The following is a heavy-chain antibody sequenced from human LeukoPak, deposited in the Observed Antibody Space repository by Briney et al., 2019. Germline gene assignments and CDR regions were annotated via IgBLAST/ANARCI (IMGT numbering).Heavy chain of an antibody. J-gene: IGHJ4*02. Sequence: GGSLRLSCAASGFPFSSYAMSWVRQAPGKGLVWVSRINTDGSSTSYADSVKGRFTISRDNAKNTLYLQMNSLRAEDTAVYYCASFGGYSGYGDYYFDYWGQGTLVTVSS. CDR1: GFPFSSYA. D-gene: IGHD5-12*01. V-gene: IGHV3-74*01. CDR3: ASFGGYSGYGDYYFDY. CDR2: INTDGSST.